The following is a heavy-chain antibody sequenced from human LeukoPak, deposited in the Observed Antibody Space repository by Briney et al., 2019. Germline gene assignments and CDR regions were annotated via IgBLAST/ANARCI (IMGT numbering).Heavy chain of an antibody. CDR1: GGSISSYY. Sequence: PSETLSLTCTVSGGSISSYYWSWIRQPPGKGLEWIGYLYYIGITNYNPSLKSRVSISVDTSKNQFSLKLSSVTAADTAVYYCASSYYYGSSGYYYYYYYYGMDVWGQGTTVTVSS. D-gene: IGHD3-22*01. V-gene: IGHV4-59*08. J-gene: IGHJ6*02. CDR2: LYYIGIT. CDR3: ASSYYYGSSGYYYYYYYYGMDV.